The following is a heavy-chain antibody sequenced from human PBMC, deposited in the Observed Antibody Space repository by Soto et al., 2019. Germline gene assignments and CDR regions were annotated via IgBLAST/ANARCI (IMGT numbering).Heavy chain of an antibody. CDR1: GGSISSGYF. J-gene: IGHJ4*02. CDR2: IHYSGGT. Sequence: QLQESGPGLVKPSQTLSLTCTVSGGSISSGYFWSWIRQHPGKGLEWIGNIHYSGGTYYSPSLEGRVAISVDTSKSQFTLRVNSVTAADTAIYYCARFAKEENPRLQSWYAFDIWGQGTLVTVSS. D-gene: IGHD6-13*01. CDR3: ARFAKEENPRLQSWYAFDI. V-gene: IGHV4-31*03.